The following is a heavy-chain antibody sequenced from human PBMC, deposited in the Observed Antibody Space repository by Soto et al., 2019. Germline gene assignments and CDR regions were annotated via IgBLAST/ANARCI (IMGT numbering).Heavy chain of an antibody. V-gene: IGHV2-5*02. D-gene: IGHD5-12*01. CDR1: GFSLSTRGVG. CDR2: IFWDDDK. J-gene: IGHJ4*02. CDR3: AHRPRGYAYYFDF. Sequence: QITLKESGPTLMKPTQTLTLTCTFSGFSLSTRGVGVAWIRQPPGKALEWLALIFWDDDKWYNPSLKSRLTITEYTSKNQVVLIITNIDPVDTATYYCAHRPRGYAYYFDFWGQGTLVTVSS.